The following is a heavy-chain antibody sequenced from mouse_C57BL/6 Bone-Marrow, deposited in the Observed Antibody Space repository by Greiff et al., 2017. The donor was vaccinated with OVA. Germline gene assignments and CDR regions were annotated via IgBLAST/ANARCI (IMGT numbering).Heavy chain of an antibody. CDR3: GKGCSRIDY. CDR1: GYTFTSYW. J-gene: IGHJ2*01. Sequence: VQLQQPGAELVKPGASVKMSCKASGYTFTSYWITWVKQRPGQGLEWIGNINPCSGSTNYNEKFKSKATLTVDKSSSTAYMQLSRLTSEDSAVYYCGKGCSRIDYWGQGTTLTVSS. CDR2: INPCSGST. D-gene: IGHD1-1*01. V-gene: IGHV1-55*01.